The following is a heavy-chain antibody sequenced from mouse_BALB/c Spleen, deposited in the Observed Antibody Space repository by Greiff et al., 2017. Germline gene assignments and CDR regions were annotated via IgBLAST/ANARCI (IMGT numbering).Heavy chain of an antibody. Sequence: QVQLQQSGPGLVAPSQSLSITCTVSGFSLTSYGVHWVRQPPGKGLEWLGVIWAGGSTNYNSALMSRLSISKDNSKSQVFLKMNSLQTDDTAMYYCARDLDYYGTWFAYWGQGTLVTVSA. V-gene: IGHV2-9*02. D-gene: IGHD1-1*01. CDR1: GFSLTSYG. J-gene: IGHJ3*01. CDR3: ARDLDYYGTWFAY. CDR2: IWAGGST.